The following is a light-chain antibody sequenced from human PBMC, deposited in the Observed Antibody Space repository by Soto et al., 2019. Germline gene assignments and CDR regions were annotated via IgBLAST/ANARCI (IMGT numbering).Light chain of an antibody. CDR3: QKYGISPT. V-gene: IGKV3-20*01. J-gene: IGKJ1*01. CDR1: HSVSSNY. CDR2: DVS. Sequence: EIVLTQSPGTLSLSPGERATLSCRSSHSVSSNYLAWYQQKPGQAPRLLIYDVSSRATGIPDRFSGSGFVTDITLTTTRLERVDFSVYYCQKYGISPTFGHGTQVEIK.